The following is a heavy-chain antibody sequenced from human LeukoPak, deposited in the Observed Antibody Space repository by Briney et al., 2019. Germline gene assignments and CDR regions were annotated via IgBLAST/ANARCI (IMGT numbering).Heavy chain of an antibody. CDR3: ARFRDYSYGSQHSFDY. Sequence: GGSLRLSCAASGFTLSSSWILWVRQAPGKGLVWVSRIKTDGSGGSTTSYADSVKGRFTISRDNAKNSLYLQMNSLRAEDTAVYYCARFRDYSYGSQHSFDYWGQGTLVTVSS. J-gene: IGHJ4*02. CDR2: IKTDGSGGSTT. D-gene: IGHD5-18*01. V-gene: IGHV3-74*01. CDR1: GFTLSSSW.